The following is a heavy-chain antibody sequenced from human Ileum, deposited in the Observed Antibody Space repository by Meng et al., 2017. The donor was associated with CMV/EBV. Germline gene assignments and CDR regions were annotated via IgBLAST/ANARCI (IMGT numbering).Heavy chain of an antibody. J-gene: IGHJ3*02. Sequence: GGSLRLSCAASGFSFDDYAMHWVRQAPGKGPEWVSGISWNSVTIAYAGSVKGRFTIARDNAKNSLILQMDSLRPEDTALYYCAKGLSVVAVAGTATFDACDIWGQGTLVTVSS. CDR3: AKGLSVVAVAGTATFDACDI. D-gene: IGHD6-19*01. V-gene: IGHV3-9*01. CDR1: GFSFDDYA. CDR2: ISWNSVTI.